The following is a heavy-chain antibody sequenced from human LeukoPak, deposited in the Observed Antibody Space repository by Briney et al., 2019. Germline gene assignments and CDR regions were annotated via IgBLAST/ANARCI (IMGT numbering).Heavy chain of an antibody. V-gene: IGHV1-24*01. CDR3: ARDFLTGYSSGWFPVPGY. J-gene: IGHJ4*02. D-gene: IGHD6-19*01. CDR2: FDPEDGET. CDR1: GYTLTELS. Sequence: ASVKVSCKVSGYTLTELSMHWVRQAPGKGLEWMGGFDPEDGETIYAQKFQGRVTMTTDTSTSTAYMELRSLRSDDTAVYYCARDFLTGYSSGWFPVPGYWGQGTLVTVSS.